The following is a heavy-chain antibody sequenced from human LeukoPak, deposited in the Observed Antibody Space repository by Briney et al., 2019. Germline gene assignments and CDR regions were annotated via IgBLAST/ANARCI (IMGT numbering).Heavy chain of an antibody. D-gene: IGHD3-10*01. CDR1: GFTFSSYE. Sequence: PGGSLRLSCAASGFTFSSYEMNWVRQAPGKGLEWVSYISSSGSTIYYADSVKGRFTISRDNAKNSLYLQMNSLRAEDTAVYYCARVDAQGFGESHFDYWGQGTLVTVSS. CDR3: ARVDAQGFGESHFDY. J-gene: IGHJ4*02. CDR2: ISSSGSTI. V-gene: IGHV3-48*03.